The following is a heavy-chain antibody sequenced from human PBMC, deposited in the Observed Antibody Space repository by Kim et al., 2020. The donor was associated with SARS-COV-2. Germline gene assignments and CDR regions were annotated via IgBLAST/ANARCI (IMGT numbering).Heavy chain of an antibody. CDR1: GGSISSSSYY. V-gene: IGHV4-39*01. CDR3: ARHFRSWLDVAAGWFDP. CDR2: IYYSGST. D-gene: IGHD6-25*01. Sequence: SETLSLTCTVSGGSISSSSYYWGWIRQPPGKGLEWIGSIYYSGSTYYNPSLKSRVTISVDTSKNQFSLKLSSVTAADTAVYYCARHFRSWLDVAAGWFDP. J-gene: IGHJ5*02.